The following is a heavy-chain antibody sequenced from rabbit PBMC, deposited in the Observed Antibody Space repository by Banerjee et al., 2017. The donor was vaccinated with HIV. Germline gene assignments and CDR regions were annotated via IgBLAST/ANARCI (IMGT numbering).Heavy chain of an antibody. CDR2: IVSSSGST. Sequence: QEQLVESGGGLVQPEGSLTLTCTASGFSFSSYYYMCWVRQTLARTPGKGLELIACIVSSSGSTWYASWVNGRFTISKTSSTTVTLQMTSLTAADTATYFCAKIDGTSSGNSYYAMDLRGQGTLVTVS. V-gene: IGHV1S45*01. J-gene: IGHJ6*01. D-gene: IGHD1-1*01. CDR3: AKIDGTSSGNSYYAMDL. CDR1: GFSFSSYYY.